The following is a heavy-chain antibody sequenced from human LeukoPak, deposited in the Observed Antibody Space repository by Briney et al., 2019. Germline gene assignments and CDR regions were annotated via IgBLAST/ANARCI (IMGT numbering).Heavy chain of an antibody. CDR3: ARGFFDVVAATDRHEGLDF. V-gene: IGHV4-31*03. CDR1: GGSISSGDYC. D-gene: IGHD5-12*01. Sequence: SQTLSLTCTVSGGSISSGDYCWTWVLHHPGKGLEWVGYVHNSWNSCHNPSLKSRVTIDADTAKNHFSLTLTSVTAADTAVYYCARGFFDVVAATDRHEGLDFWGQGTLVTVAS. CDR2: VHNSWNS. J-gene: IGHJ4*02.